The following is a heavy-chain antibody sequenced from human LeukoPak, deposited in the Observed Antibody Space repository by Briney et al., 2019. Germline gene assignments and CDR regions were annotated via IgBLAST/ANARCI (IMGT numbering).Heavy chain of an antibody. CDR3: VKFRGIQHYNYHMDV. Sequence: GGSLRLSCAASGFTFSSYAMSWVRQARGKGLEWVSGLTGSGGNTYYADSVKGRFTISRDNSKNTLSLQMNSLSAEDAAVYYCVKFRGIQHYNYHMDVWGKGTTVTDSS. J-gene: IGHJ6*03. V-gene: IGHV3-23*01. D-gene: IGHD3-10*01. CDR2: LTGSGGNT. CDR1: GFTFSSYA.